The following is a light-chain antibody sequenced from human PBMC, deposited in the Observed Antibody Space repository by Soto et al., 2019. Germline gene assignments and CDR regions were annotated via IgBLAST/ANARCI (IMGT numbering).Light chain of an antibody. J-gene: IGKJ2*01. CDR1: QSVGTK. V-gene: IGKV3-15*01. Sequence: EIVLTQSPATLSVSPGEGATLACRASQSVGTKLAWYQQKPGQAPRLRIFGVSTRAIGVPARFSGSGSATDFSLNIGSLESEDVAVYYCQQYSDWPPAYTFGQGTQLEIK. CDR3: QQYSDWPPAYT. CDR2: GVS.